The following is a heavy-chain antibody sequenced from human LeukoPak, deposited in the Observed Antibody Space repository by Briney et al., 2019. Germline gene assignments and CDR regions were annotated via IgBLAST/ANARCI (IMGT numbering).Heavy chain of an antibody. J-gene: IGHJ4*02. CDR1: GGSISGGSYY. V-gene: IGHV4-61*02. CDR3: ARDQGGMDYFDY. CDR2: IYTSGST. D-gene: IGHD2-15*01. Sequence: SQTLSLTCTVSGGSISGGSYYWSWIRQPAGKGLEWIGRIYTSGSTNYNPSLKSRVTISVDTSKNQFSLKLSSVTAADTAVYYCARDQGGMDYFDYWGQGTLVTVSS.